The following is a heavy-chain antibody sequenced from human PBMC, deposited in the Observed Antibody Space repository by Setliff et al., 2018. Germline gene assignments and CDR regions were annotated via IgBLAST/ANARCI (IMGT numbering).Heavy chain of an antibody. CDR2: IYPADSDP. V-gene: IGHV5-51*01. J-gene: IGHJ3*02. Sequence: GESLKISCKGSGYNFTTYWIGWVRQMPGEGLEWMGIIYPADSDPRYSPSFQGQVTISVDKSISTVYLHWSSLKASDTAMYYCARSPLDDAFDIWGQGTMVTVSS. CDR3: ARSPLDDAFDI. CDR1: GYNFTTYW.